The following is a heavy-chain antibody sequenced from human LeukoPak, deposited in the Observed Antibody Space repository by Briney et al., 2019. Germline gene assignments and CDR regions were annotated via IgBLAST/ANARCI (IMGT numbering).Heavy chain of an antibody. CDR2: ISYDGSNK. J-gene: IGHJ6*03. CDR1: GFTFSSYG. CDR3: ARDRHGYSYGFHRGYSDNNYMDV. V-gene: IGHV3-30*03. Sequence: GGSLRLSCAASGFTFSSYGMHWVRQAPGKGLEWVAVISYDGSNKYYADSVKGRFTISRDNAKNSLYLQMNSLRAEDTAVYYCARDRHGYSYGFHRGYSDNNYMDVWGKGTTVTISS. D-gene: IGHD5-18*01.